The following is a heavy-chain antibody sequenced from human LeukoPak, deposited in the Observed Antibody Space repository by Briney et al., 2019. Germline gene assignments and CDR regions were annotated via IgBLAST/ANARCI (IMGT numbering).Heavy chain of an antibody. V-gene: IGHV3-30-3*01. CDR1: GFTFNKFA. CDR3: ARGRGATIPY. J-gene: IGHJ4*02. Sequence: GGSLRLSCTASGFTFNKFALHWVRQAPGKGLEWVAIISYDEVKSFYSASVKGRFTISRDNSKNTLYLQMNNLGPEDTAIYYCARGRGATIPYWGQGTLDTVSS. CDR2: ISYDEVKS. D-gene: IGHD5-12*01.